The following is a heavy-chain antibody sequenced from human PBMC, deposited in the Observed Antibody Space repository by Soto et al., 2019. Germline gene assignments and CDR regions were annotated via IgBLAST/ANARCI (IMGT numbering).Heavy chain of an antibody. D-gene: IGHD5-18*01. Sequence: ASVKVSCKASGYTITIYGISWVLQAPGQGLEWMGWISAYNGNTNYAQKLQGRVTMTTDTSTSTAYMELRSLRSDDTAVYYCARVLNGYSSCDYWGQRTLVTVSS. J-gene: IGHJ4*02. V-gene: IGHV1-18*01. CDR1: GYTITIYG. CDR2: ISAYNGNT. CDR3: ARVLNGYSSCDY.